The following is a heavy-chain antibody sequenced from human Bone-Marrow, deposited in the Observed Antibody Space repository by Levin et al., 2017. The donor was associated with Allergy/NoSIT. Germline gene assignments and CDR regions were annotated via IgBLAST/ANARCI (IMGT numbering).Heavy chain of an antibody. CDR3: ARGLNFWSPYIFTFDV. D-gene: IGHD3-3*01. CDR1: GFAFSSYS. V-gene: IGHV3-21*01. J-gene: IGHJ3*01. Sequence: GASVKVSCAASGFAFSSYSMNWVRQAPGKGLEWVASVSGRSDYIYYADSVKGRFTISRDTAKNSLYLQMNSLRGEDTAVYYCARGLNFWSPYIFTFDVWGQGIMVSFSS. CDR2: VSGRSDYI.